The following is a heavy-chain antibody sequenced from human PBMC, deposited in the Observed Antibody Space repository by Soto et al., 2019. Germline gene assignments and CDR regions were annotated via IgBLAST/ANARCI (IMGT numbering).Heavy chain of an antibody. J-gene: IGHJ5*02. D-gene: IGHD6-13*01. CDR2: INHSGST. Sequence: QVQLQQWGAGLLKPSETLSLTCAVYGGSFSGYYWSWIRQPPGKGLEWIGEINHSGSTNYNPSLKSRVTISVDTSKNHFSLKLSSVTAADTAVYYCARADYISSWYWFDPWGQGTLVTVSS. V-gene: IGHV4-34*01. CDR1: GGSFSGYY. CDR3: ARADYISSWYWFDP.